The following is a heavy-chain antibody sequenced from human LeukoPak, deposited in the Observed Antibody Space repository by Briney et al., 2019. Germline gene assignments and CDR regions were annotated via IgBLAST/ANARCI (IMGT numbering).Heavy chain of an antibody. D-gene: IGHD3-22*01. CDR3: ARQSISGSSLSYFDY. J-gene: IGHJ4*02. Sequence: SETLSLSCTVSGVSICSYYLSWVRQPPGKGLEWIGNIYDSGSTNYNPSLKSRLTISVDTSKNQCSLKLSSVTAADTAVYYCARQSISGSSLSYFDYWGQGTLVNVSS. V-gene: IGHV4-59*01. CDR2: IYDSGST. CDR1: GVSICSYY.